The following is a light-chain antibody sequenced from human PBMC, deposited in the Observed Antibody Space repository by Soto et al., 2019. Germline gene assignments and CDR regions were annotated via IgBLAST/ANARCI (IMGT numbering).Light chain of an antibody. CDR1: SCDVGGYNY. CDR2: DVS. CDR3: SSYTSSSNYV. J-gene: IGLJ1*01. V-gene: IGLV2-14*01. Sequence: QSALTQPASVTGSPGQSITISYTRTSCDVGGYNYVSWYQQHPGKAPKLMIYDVSNRPSGVSNRFSGSKSGNTASLTISGLQAEDEADYYCSSYTSSSNYVFGTGTKVTVL.